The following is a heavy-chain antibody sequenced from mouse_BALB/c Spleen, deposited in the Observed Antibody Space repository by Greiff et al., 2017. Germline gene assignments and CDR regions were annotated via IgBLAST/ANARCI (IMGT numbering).Heavy chain of an antibody. CDR3: ARWGDGYRYYFDY. CDR1: GDSITSGY. V-gene: IGHV3-8*02. Sequence: EVKLVESGPSLVKPSQTLSLTCSVTGDSITSGYWNWIRKFPGNKLEYMGYISYSGSTYYNPSLKSRISITRDTSKNQYYLQLNSVTTEDTATYYCARWGDGYRYYFDYWGQGTTLTVSS. CDR2: ISYSGST. D-gene: IGHD2-3*01. J-gene: IGHJ2*01.